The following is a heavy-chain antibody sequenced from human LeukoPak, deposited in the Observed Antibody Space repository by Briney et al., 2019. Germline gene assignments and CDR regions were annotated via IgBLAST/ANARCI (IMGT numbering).Heavy chain of an antibody. D-gene: IGHD4-17*01. Sequence: SVTLSLTCTVSGGSIGSYYRSWIRQPAGKGQEWIAYISDSGSTNYNPSLKSRVTISVDTSKNQFSLKLSSVTAADTAVYYCARTTVTTYFDNWGQGTLVTVSS. CDR3: ARTTVTTYFDN. V-gene: IGHV4-59*01. CDR2: ISDSGST. CDR1: GGSIGSYY. J-gene: IGHJ4*02.